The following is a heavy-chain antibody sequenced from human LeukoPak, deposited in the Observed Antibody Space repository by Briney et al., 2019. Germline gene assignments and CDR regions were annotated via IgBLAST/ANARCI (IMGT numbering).Heavy chain of an antibody. CDR3: ARQTGSGLFILP. J-gene: IGHJ4*02. D-gene: IGHD3/OR15-3a*01. V-gene: IGHV4-39*01. CDR1: GVSISSSNSY. Sequence: SETLSLTCTVSGVSISSSNSYWGWIRPPPGKGLEWIGSIYYSGNNYYNASLKSQVSISIDTSKNQFSLRLTSVTAADTAVYYCARQTGSGLFILPGGQGTLVTVSS. CDR2: IYYSGNN.